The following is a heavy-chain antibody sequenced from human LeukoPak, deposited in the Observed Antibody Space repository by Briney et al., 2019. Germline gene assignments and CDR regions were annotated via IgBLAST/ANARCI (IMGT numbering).Heavy chain of an antibody. D-gene: IGHD3-22*01. CDR1: GGSISSGDYY. CDR3: ARDYYDSSGYYVDWYFDL. CDR2: IYYSGST. Sequence: PSETLSLTCTVSGGSISSGDYYWRWIRQPPGKGLEWIGYIYYSGSTYYNPSLKSRFTISVHTSKNQFSLKLSSVTAADTAVYYCARDYYDSSGYYVDWYFDLWGRGTLVTVSS. J-gene: IGHJ2*01. V-gene: IGHV4-30-4*01.